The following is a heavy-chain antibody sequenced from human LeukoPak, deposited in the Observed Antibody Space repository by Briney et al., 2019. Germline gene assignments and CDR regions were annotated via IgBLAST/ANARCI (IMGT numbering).Heavy chain of an antibody. Sequence: SQTLSLTCTVSGGSISSGGYYWSWIRQPPGKGLEWIGYIYYSGSTNYNPSLKSRVTISVDTSKNQFSLKLSSVTAADTAVYYCARSAYEDAFDIWGQGTMVTVSS. CDR1: GGSISSGGYY. CDR3: ARSAYEDAFDI. CDR2: IYYSGST. V-gene: IGHV4-61*08. D-gene: IGHD3-22*01. J-gene: IGHJ3*02.